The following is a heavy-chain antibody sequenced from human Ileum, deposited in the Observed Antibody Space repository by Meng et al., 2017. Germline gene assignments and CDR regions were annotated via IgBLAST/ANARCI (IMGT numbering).Heavy chain of an antibody. CDR2: TYYRPKWYN. J-gene: IGHJ4*02. D-gene: IGHD6-6*01. CDR1: GDSVSSNSAA. V-gene: IGHV6-1*01. CDR3: ARGVEQLLSFDY. Sequence: QSHSLTRAISGDSVSSNSAAWNWIRQTPSRGLEWLGRTYYRPKWYNDYAGSVNSRITTNPDTAKNQFSLQLNCGTPEDTAVYYCARGVEQLLSFDYWGQGTLVTVSS.